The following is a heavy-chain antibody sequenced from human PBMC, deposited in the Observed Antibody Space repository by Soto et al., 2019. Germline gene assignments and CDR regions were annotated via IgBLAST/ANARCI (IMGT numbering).Heavy chain of an antibody. J-gene: IGHJ4*02. CDR1: GFTFSDYY. Sequence: GGSLRVSCAASGFTFSDYYMSWIRQAPGKGLEWVSYISSSSSYTNYADSVKGRFTISRDNAKNSLYLQMNSLRAEDTAVYYCARGPPYYYDSSGYYYGYWGQGTLVTVPQ. V-gene: IGHV3-11*06. CDR2: ISSSSSYT. D-gene: IGHD3-22*01. CDR3: ARGPPYYYDSSGYYYGY.